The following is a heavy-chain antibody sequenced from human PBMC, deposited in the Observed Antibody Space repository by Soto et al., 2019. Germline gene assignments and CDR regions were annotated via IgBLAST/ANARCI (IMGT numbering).Heavy chain of an antibody. CDR1: GYSFTSYW. CDR3: ARRARSHTFEWLLGFDY. Sequence: PGESLKISCKGSGYSFTSYWIGWVRQMPGKGLEWMGIIYPGDSDTRYSPSFQGQVTISADKSISTAYLQWSSLKASDTAMYYCARRARSHTFEWLLGFDYWGQGTLVPGSS. V-gene: IGHV5-51*01. D-gene: IGHD3-9*01. CDR2: IYPGDSDT. J-gene: IGHJ4*02.